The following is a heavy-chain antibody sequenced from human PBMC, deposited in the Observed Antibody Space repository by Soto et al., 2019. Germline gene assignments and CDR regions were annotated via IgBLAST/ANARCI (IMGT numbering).Heavy chain of an antibody. CDR2: ISGSGGST. D-gene: IGHD5-12*01. Sequence: GSLRLSCAASGFTFSSYAMSWVRQAPGKGLEWVSAISGSGGSTYYADSVKGRFTISRDNSKNTLYLQMNSLRAEDTAVYYCAKSLRATGVYYYGMDVWGQGTTVTVSS. CDR3: AKSLRATGVYYYGMDV. CDR1: GFTFSSYA. V-gene: IGHV3-23*01. J-gene: IGHJ6*02.